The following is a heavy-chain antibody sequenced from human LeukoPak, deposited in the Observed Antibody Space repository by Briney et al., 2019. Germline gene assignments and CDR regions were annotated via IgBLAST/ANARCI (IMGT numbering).Heavy chain of an antibody. J-gene: IGHJ5*02. Sequence: GGSLRLSCAASGFTFSSYSMNWVRQAPGKGLEWVSSISSSSSYIYYADSVKGRFTISRDNAKNSLYLQMNSLRAEDTAVYYCARARITHRGFDPWSQGTLVTVSS. CDR2: ISSSSSYI. D-gene: IGHD3-10*01. CDR1: GFTFSSYS. CDR3: ARARITHRGFDP. V-gene: IGHV3-21*01.